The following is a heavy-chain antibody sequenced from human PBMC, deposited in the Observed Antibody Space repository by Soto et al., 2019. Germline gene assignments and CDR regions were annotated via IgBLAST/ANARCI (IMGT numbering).Heavy chain of an antibody. V-gene: IGHV3-11*01. CDR1: GFTFSDYY. CDR3: ARDRGGYNYRPDAFDI. J-gene: IGHJ3*02. D-gene: IGHD5-12*01. Sequence: GGSLRLSCAASGFTFSDYYMSWIRQAPGKGLEWVSYISSSGSTIYYADSVKGRFTISRDNAKNSLHLQMNSLRAEDTAVYYCARDRGGYNYRPDAFDIWGQGTMVTVSS. CDR2: ISSSGSTI.